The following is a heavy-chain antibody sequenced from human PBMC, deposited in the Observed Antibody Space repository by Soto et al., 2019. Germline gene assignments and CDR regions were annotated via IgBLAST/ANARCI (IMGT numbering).Heavy chain of an antibody. J-gene: IGHJ4*02. V-gene: IGHV3-30*18. Sequence: PGGPMTVSCAASGLSFSSYVMHWVRQAPGKGLEWVAVISYDGSNKYYADSVKGRFTISRDNSKNTLYLQMNSLRAEDTAVYYCAKDGSSDTAMVFVHFDYWGQGTLVTVSS. CDR1: GLSFSSYV. D-gene: IGHD5-18*01. CDR2: ISYDGSNK. CDR3: AKDGSSDTAMVFVHFDY.